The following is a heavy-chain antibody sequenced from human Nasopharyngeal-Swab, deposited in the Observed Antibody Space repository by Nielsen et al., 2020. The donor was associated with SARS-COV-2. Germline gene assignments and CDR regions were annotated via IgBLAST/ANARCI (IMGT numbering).Heavy chain of an antibody. V-gene: IGHV3-7*01. CDR2: INGDGSAR. CDR1: GFTFSRYW. J-gene: IGHJ3*02. Sequence: GESLKISCAASGFTFSRYWMHWVRQAPGKGLEWVANINGDGSARYYVDSVRGRFTVSRDNAKNSLYLQMNSLRVEDTALYYCADESGPNGFDIWGQGAMITVSS. D-gene: IGHD2-15*01. CDR3: ADESGPNGFDI.